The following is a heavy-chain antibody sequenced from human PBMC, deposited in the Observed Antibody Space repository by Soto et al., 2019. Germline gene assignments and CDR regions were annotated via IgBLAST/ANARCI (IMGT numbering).Heavy chain of an antibody. CDR2: ISGSGGSR. J-gene: IGHJ4*02. Sequence: PGGSLRLSCAASGFTFSNYAVTWVRRAPGKGLEWVSDISGSGGSRYYADSVKGRFTISRDNSKNTLYPQMNSLRAEDTAVYHCARSIYVDIVATTTFDCWGQGTLVTVSS. CDR3: ARSIYVDIVATTTFDC. V-gene: IGHV3-23*01. CDR1: GFTFSNYA. D-gene: IGHD5-12*01.